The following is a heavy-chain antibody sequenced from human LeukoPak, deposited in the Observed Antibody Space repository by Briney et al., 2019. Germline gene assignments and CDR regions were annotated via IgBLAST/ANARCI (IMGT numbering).Heavy chain of an antibody. D-gene: IGHD6-6*01. Sequence: PGGSLRLSCAASGFIVSGDFMSWVRQAPGKGLEWVAVISYDGSNKYYADSVKGRFTISRDNSKNTLYLQMNSLRAEDTAVYFCAKDYSASQLVPLYYFNCWGQGSLVTVS. J-gene: IGHJ4*02. CDR2: ISYDGSNK. CDR1: GFIVSGDF. CDR3: AKDYSASQLVPLYYFNC. V-gene: IGHV3-30*18.